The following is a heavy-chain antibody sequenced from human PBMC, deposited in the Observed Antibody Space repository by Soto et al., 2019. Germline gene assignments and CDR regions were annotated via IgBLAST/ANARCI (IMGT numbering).Heavy chain of an antibody. Sequence: QITLQESGPTLVKPTQTLTLTCTISGFSLKTNGVGVGWIRQPPGKALEWLAIIYWDDDKRYSPSLKSRLTITKDTSKNQVVLTMNNMDPVDTATFYCAHRRARNDIAAFDYWGQGTLVTVSS. D-gene: IGHD6-25*01. CDR1: GFSLKTNGVG. V-gene: IGHV2-5*02. J-gene: IGHJ4*02. CDR3: AHRRARNDIAAFDY. CDR2: IYWDDDK.